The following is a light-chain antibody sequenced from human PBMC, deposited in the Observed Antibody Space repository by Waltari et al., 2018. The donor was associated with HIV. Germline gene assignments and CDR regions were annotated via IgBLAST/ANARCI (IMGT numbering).Light chain of an antibody. CDR2: DNN. V-gene: IGLV1-51*01. CDR1: NSTIGNNY. CDR3: GSWDSSLSSVV. J-gene: IGLJ2*01. Sequence: QSVLTQPPSVSAAPGQKVTISCSGSNSTIGNNYVSWYQQLPGTAPKLLIYDNNKRPSGIPDRFSGSKSGTSATLCITGLQTGDEADYYCGSWDSSLSSVVFGGGTKLTVL.